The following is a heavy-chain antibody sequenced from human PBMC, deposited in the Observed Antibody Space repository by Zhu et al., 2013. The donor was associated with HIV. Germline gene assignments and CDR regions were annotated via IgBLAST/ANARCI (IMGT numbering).Heavy chain of an antibody. V-gene: IGHV1-69*01. D-gene: IGHD6-13*01. CDR1: GGTFSSYA. CDR2: IIPIFGTA. CDR3: ASPTYSSSWDRDAFDI. J-gene: IGHJ3*02. Sequence: QVQLVQSGAEVKKPGSSVTVSCKASGGTFSSYAISWVRQAPGQGLEWMGGIIPIFGTANYAQKFQGRVTITADESTSTAYMELSSLRSEDTAVYYCASPTYSSSWDRDAFDIWGQGTMVTVSS.